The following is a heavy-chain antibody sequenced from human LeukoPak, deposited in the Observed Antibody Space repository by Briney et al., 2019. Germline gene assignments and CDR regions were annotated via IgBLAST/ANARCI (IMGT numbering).Heavy chain of an antibody. CDR3: AKGLGDYDDFRLGY. CDR1: VFTFSTYG. D-gene: IGHD4-17*01. J-gene: IGHJ4*02. V-gene: IGHV3-30*02. CDR2: IPSDGSDN. Sequence: GGSLRLSCAASVFTFSTYGFHWVRQAACKGLEWVAFIPSDGSDNYYANSVKGRFTISRDNSKNTLYLQMNSLRSEDTAVYYCAKGLGDYDDFRLGYWGQGTLVTVSS.